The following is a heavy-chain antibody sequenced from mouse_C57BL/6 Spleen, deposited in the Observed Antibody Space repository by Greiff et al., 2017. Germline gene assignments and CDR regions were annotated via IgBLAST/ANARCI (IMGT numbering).Heavy chain of an antibody. CDR3: ARSTTVPVLAFDD. V-gene: IGHV14-2*01. CDR1: GFNIKDYY. D-gene: IGHD1-1*01. Sequence: VQLQQSGAELVKPGASVKLSCTASGFNIKDYYMHWVKQRTEPGLEWIGRIDPEDGETKYAPKFKGKATITADTTYNTAYLQLSSLTSEDTAVYYCARSTTVPVLAFDDWGQGTSVTVSS. J-gene: IGHJ4*01. CDR2: IDPEDGET.